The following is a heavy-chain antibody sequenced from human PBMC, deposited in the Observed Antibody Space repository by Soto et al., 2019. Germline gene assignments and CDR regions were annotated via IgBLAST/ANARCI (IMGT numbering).Heavy chain of an antibody. D-gene: IGHD1-26*01. Sequence: PGGSLRLSCAASGFIFSSFVIHWVRQSPGKGLEWVAFLSHDGSNKYYADSVRGRFTISRDNSKNTVYLQMNSLRPDDTAVYYCARDRDGGTYTYFDNWGQGTRVTVSS. CDR3: ARDRDGGTYTYFDN. CDR2: LSHDGSNK. J-gene: IGHJ4*02. CDR1: GFIFSSFV. V-gene: IGHV3-30-3*01.